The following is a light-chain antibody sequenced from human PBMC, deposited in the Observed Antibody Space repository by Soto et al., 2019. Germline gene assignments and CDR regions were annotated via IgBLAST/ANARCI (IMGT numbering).Light chain of an antibody. J-gene: IGKJ2*01. V-gene: IGKV3-15*01. CDR1: QSVSSN. CDR3: QQYNNWRLT. CDR2: GAS. Sequence: EIVMTQSPATLSVSPGERATLSCRASQSVSSNLAWYQQKPGQAPRLLIYGASTRATGIPARFSGSGSGTEFTLTISSLQSEDCAVYYCQQYNNWRLTFGQGTKLEIK.